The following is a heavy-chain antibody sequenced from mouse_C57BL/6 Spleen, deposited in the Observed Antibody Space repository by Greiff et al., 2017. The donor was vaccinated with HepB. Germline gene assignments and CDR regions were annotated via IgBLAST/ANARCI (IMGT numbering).Heavy chain of an antibody. V-gene: IGHV14-4*01. J-gene: IGHJ2*01. CDR3: TTGGLRLFYYFDY. D-gene: IGHD2-2*01. CDR1: GFNIKDDY. Sequence: VQLQQSGAELVRPGASVKLSCTASGFNIKDDYMHWVKQRPEQGLEWIGWIDSENGDTEYASKFQGKATITADTSSNTAYLQLSSLTSEDTAVYYFTTGGLRLFYYFDYWGQGTTLTVSS. CDR2: IDSENGDT.